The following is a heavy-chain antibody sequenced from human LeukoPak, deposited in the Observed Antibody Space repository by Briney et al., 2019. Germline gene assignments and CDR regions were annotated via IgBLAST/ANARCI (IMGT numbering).Heavy chain of an antibody. J-gene: IGHJ4*02. CDR1: GFTFSSYS. D-gene: IGHD3-3*01. CDR3: AKGKAYDFWSGYSGALDY. CDR2: IRYDGSNK. V-gene: IGHV3-30*02. Sequence: GGSLRLSCAASGFTFSSYSMHWVRQAPGKGLEWVAFIRYDGSNKYYADSVKGRFTISRDNSKNTLYLQMNSLRAEDTAVYYCAKGKAYDFWSGYSGALDYWGQGTLVTVSS.